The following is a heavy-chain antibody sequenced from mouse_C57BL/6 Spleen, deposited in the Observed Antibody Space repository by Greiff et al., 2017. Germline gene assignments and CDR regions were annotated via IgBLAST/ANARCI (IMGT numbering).Heavy chain of an antibody. CDR2: IDPEDGDT. CDR3: TTWEYGSDY. D-gene: IGHD1-1*01. J-gene: IGHJ2*01. CDR1: GFNITDYY. V-gene: IGHV14-1*01. Sequence: VHVMQSGAELVRPGASVKLSCTASGFNITDYYMHWVKQRPEQGLEWIGRIDPEDGDTEYAPTFQGKATKTADTTNNSACQQLSSLTSEKTAVYYCTTWEYGSDYWGQGTTLTVSS.